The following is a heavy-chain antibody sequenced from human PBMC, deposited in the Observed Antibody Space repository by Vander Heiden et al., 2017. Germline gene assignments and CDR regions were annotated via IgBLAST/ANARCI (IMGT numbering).Heavy chain of an antibody. V-gene: IGHV3-11*01. CDR1: GFNFSHYY. CDR2: ITNSENTI. Sequence: QVQLVESGGGLVKPGGSLRLSCAASGFNFSHYYMSWIRQAPGKGLEWLSYITNSENTIYYADSVKGRFTISRDNAKNSLYLQMDSLTAEDTAVYYCARDRGIVGTTNSYYFDYWGQGTLVTVSS. D-gene: IGHD1-26*01. J-gene: IGHJ4*02. CDR3: ARDRGIVGTTNSYYFDY.